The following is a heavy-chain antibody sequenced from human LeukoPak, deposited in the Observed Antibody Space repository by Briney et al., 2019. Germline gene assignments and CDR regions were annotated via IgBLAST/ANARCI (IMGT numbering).Heavy chain of an antibody. V-gene: IGHV3-23*01. CDR3: AKGSSSWLDFDY. CDR1: GFTFSSYG. CDR2: ISGSGGST. D-gene: IGHD6-13*01. J-gene: IGHJ4*02. Sequence: PGGTLRLSCAASGFTFSSYGMSWVRQAPGKGLEWVSAISGSGGSTYYADSVKGRFTISRDNSKNTLYLQMNSLRAEDTAVYYCAKGSSSWLDFDYWGQGTLVTVSS.